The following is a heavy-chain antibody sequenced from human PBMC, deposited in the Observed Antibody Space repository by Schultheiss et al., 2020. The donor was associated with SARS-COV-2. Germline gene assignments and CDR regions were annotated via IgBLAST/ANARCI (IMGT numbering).Heavy chain of an antibody. CDR1: GYSISSGYY. V-gene: IGHV4-4*07. J-gene: IGHJ6*03. CDR2: IYTSGST. CDR3: ARSSTVGYYYYMDV. Sequence: SETLSLTCAVSGYSISSGYYWSWIRQPAGKGLEWIGRIYTSGSTNYNPSLKSRVTMSVDTSKNQFSLKLSSVTAADTAVYYCARSSTVGYYYYMDVWGKGTTVTVSS. D-gene: IGHD1-26*01.